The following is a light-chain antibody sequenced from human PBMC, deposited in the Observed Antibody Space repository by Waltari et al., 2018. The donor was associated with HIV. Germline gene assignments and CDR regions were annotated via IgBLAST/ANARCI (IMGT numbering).Light chain of an antibody. CDR1: SSHIGSNS. J-gene: IGLJ3*02. CDR2: RNN. CDR3: AAWDDSLSGPV. V-gene: IGLV1-47*01. Sequence: QSVLTQPPSASGPPGQRVNLSSSGSSSHIGSNSVYLYQQLPGTTPKLLIYRNNPRPSGVPDRFSGSKSGTSASLAISGLRSEDEADYYCAAWDDSLSGPVFGGGTKLTVL.